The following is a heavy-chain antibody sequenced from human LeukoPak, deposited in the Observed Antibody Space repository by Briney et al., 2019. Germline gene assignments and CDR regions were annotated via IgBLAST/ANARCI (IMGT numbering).Heavy chain of an antibody. CDR3: ARDNWGSLDY. CDR1: GSSMTIYS. CDR2: NTDSGNI. Sequence: SENLSLTCAVSGSSMTIYSWGWIRQAPGKGLEWIGYNTDSGNINFNPALKSRVTISVDTSKSQFSLKLTSVTPADTAVYYCARDNWGSLDYWGQGTLVTVSS. V-gene: IGHV4-59*01. D-gene: IGHD7-27*01. J-gene: IGHJ4*02.